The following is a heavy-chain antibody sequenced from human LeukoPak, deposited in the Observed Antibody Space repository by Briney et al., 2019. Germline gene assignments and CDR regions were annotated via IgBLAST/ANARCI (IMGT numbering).Heavy chain of an antibody. Sequence: PGGSLRLSCAVSGFNFWGTGMSWVRQAPGKGLEWVAAIGGGGSDTKYTDSVMGRFTLSRDLSKNTLYLQMNSLRAEDTAVYYCARDPSSGWYLKGWFDPWGQGTLVTVSS. CDR2: IGGGGSDT. V-gene: IGHV3-23*01. CDR1: GFNFWGTG. CDR3: ARDPSSGWYLKGWFDP. D-gene: IGHD6-19*01. J-gene: IGHJ5*02.